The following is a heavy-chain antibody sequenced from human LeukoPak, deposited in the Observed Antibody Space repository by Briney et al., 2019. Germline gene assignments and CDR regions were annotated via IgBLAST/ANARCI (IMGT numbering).Heavy chain of an antibody. CDR1: GGTFSSYA. J-gene: IGHJ6*02. D-gene: IGHD2-2*02. CDR2: IIPIFGTA. V-gene: IGHV1-69*13. CDR3: AREVVVPAAIMGGYYYYGMDV. Sequence: SVKVSCKASGGTFSSYAISWVRQAPGQGLEWMGGIIPIFGTANYAQKFQGRVTITAGESTSTAYMELSSLRSEDTAVYYCAREVVVPAAIMGGYYYYGMDVWGQGTTVTVSS.